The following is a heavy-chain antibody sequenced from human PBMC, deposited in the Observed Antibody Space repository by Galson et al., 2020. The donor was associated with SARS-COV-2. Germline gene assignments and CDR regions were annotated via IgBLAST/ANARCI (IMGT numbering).Heavy chain of an antibody. Sequence: GGSLRLSCAASGFTSGNYAMRWVRQTPGKGLEWVSSISGTDSRTYYAESVRGRFAISRDNYKNTLFLQMNSLRADDTALYYCAKGTLYLGGSGRFGGFDIWGQGTMVTVSP. J-gene: IGHJ3*02. CDR1: GFTSGNYA. V-gene: IGHV3-23*01. D-gene: IGHD2-15*01. CDR2: ISGTDSRT. CDR3: AKGTLYLGGSGRFGGFDI.